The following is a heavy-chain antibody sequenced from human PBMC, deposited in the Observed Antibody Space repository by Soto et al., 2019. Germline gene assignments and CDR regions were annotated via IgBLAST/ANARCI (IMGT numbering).Heavy chain of an antibody. V-gene: IGHV3-9*01. CDR3: ARGLSYGLGSYVLFDAFDI. D-gene: IGHD3-10*01. CDR1: GFTFDDYA. J-gene: IGHJ3*02. CDR2: ISWDSGNI. Sequence: EVQLVESGGGLVQPGRSLRLSCAASGFTFDDYAMHWVRQAPGKGLEWVSGISWDSGNIDFSDSVKGRFTITRDNTKNSLYLQMNSLRAEYTAVYYCARGLSYGLGSYVLFDAFDIWGQGTRVTVSS.